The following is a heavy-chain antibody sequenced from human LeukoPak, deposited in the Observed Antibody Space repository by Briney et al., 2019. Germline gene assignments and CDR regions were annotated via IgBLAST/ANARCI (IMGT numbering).Heavy chain of an antibody. CDR2: IHTSGST. Sequence: QASETLSLTCTVSDDSITMYYWTWIRQPAGKGLEWIGRIHTSGSTNYNPSLKSRVTMSVDTSKNKFSLKLSSVTAADTAVYYCARVICSGGSCRFDYWGQGTLVTVSS. J-gene: IGHJ4*02. CDR3: ARVICSGGSCRFDY. D-gene: IGHD2-15*01. CDR1: DDSITMYY. V-gene: IGHV4-4*07.